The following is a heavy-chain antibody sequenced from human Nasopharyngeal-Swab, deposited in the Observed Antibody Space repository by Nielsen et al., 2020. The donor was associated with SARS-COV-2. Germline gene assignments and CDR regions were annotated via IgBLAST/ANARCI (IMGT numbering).Heavy chain of an antibody. Sequence: ASVKVSCKASGYTFTSYYMRWVRQAPGQGLEWMGIINPSGGSTSYAQKFQGRVTMTRDTSTSTVYMELSSLRSEDTAVYYCARANALGDFDYWGQGTLVTVSS. D-gene: IGHD3-16*01. CDR3: ARANALGDFDY. CDR2: INPSGGST. CDR1: GYTFTSYY. J-gene: IGHJ4*02. V-gene: IGHV1-46*01.